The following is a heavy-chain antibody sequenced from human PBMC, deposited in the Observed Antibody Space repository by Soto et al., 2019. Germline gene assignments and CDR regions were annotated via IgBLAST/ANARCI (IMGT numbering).Heavy chain of an antibody. CDR3: AKSYGDTWKHYYFDY. CDR1: RFTFSGYS. D-gene: IGHD3-3*02. V-gene: IGHV3-23*01. CDR2: ISGSGGST. Sequence: EVQLLESGGGLVQPGGSLRLSCAASRFTFSGYSMSWVRHAPGKGLEWVSGISGSGGSTYYADSGKGRFTISSDNSESTLFLQMNSLRAEDTALYYCAKSYGDTWKHYYFDYWGQGTLVTVSS. J-gene: IGHJ4*02.